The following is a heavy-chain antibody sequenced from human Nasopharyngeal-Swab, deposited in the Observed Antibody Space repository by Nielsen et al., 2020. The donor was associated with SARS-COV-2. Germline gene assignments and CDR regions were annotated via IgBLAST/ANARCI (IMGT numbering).Heavy chain of an antibody. CDR1: GFSFNTYT. V-gene: IGHV3-21*06. D-gene: IGHD3-16*01. Sequence: GESLKISCAASGFSFNTYTFNWVRQAPGKGLEWVSFIHTGSNDILYAESVKGRFSISRDDAQSSLHLQMNSLRVEETAVYYCLRGIGGLQATDREFWGQGTLVTVSS. J-gene: IGHJ4*02. CDR3: LRGIGGLQATDREF. CDR2: IHTGSNDI.